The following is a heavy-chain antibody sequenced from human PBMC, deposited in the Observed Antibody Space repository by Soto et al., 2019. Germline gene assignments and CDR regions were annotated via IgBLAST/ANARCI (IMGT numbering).Heavy chain of an antibody. CDR3: ASTPLHGRYSYYGMDA. V-gene: IGHV1-69*01. J-gene: IGHJ6*02. CDR1: SFYA. CDR2: LIPVFDTP. Sequence: QVQPVQAGSEVKKPGSSVRVSCKTGSFYAVSWVRQAPGKGLEWMGGLIPVFDTPSYAQKFQGRVTITADESKSTAYMEWSSLRSEDPALYYCASTPLHGRYSYYGMDAWDQGIAVTVSS. D-gene: IGHD4-4*01.